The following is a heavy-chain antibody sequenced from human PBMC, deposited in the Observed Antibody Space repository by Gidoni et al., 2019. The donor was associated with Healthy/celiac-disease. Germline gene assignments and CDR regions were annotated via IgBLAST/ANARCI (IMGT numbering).Heavy chain of an antibody. CDR3: ASVGDSSGYYETRYYYYGMDV. CDR1: RSTVRSHY. Sequence: LSCVPFRSTVRSHYLSWVRQAPGKGLECVSVIYSGGSTYYADSVKGRFTISRDNSKNTLYLQMNSLRAEDTAVYYCASVGDSSGYYETRYYYYGMDVWGQGTTVTVSS. J-gene: IGHJ6*02. V-gene: IGHV3-66*01. CDR2: IYSGGST. D-gene: IGHD3-22*01.